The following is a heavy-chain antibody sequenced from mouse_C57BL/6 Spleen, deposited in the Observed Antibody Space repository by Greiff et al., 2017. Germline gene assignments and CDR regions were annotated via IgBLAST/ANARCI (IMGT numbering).Heavy chain of an antibody. V-gene: IGHV1-7*01. CDR2: INPSSGYT. J-gene: IGHJ4*01. D-gene: IGHD2-4*01. CDR3: ARGVYDYDEGYYAMDY. Sequence: VQGVESGAELAKPGASVKLSCKASGYTFTSYWMHWVKQRPGQGLEWIGYINPSSGYTKYNQKFKDKATLTADKSSSTAYMQLSSLTYEDSAVYYCARGVYDYDEGYYAMDYWGQGTSVTVSS. CDR1: GYTFTSYW.